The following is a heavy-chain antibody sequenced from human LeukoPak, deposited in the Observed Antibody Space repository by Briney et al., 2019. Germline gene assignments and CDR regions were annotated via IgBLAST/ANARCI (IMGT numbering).Heavy chain of an antibody. D-gene: IGHD1-26*01. V-gene: IGHV1-69*05. J-gene: IGHJ4*02. CDR2: IIPIFGTA. CDR1: GGTFSSYA. Sequence: GASXXXXCKASGGTFSSYAISWVRQAPGQGLEWMGRIIPIFGTANYAQKFQGRVTITTDESTSTDYMELSSLRSEDTAVYYCARDDGDGVGSYWGQGTLVTVSS. CDR3: ARDDGDGVGSY.